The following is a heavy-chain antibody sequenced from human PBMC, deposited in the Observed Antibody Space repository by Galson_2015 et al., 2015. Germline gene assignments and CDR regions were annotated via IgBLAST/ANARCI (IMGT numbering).Heavy chain of an antibody. J-gene: IGHJ4*02. D-gene: IGHD7-27*01. Sequence: SLRLSCAASGFSFRTYGIQWVRQAPGKGLGWVAVIWDDGSQKFYADSVKGRFTIARDNSKNTLYLQMNSLRVEDTAIYYCAGGTKWGDFWGQGTLVTVSS. V-gene: IGHV3-33*01. CDR2: IWDDGSQK. CDR1: GFSFRTYG. CDR3: AGGTKWGDF.